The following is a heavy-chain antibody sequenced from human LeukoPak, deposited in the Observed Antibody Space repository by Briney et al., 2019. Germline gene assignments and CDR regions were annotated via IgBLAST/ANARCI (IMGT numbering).Heavy chain of an antibody. CDR1: GGSFSGYY. CDR3: AREGPAYGSSWNWFDP. V-gene: IGHV4-34*01. Sequence: SETLSLTCAVYGGSFSGYYWSWIRQPPGKGLEWIGEINHSGSTNYNPSLKSRVTISVDTSKNQFSLKLRSVTAADTAVYYCAREGPAYGSSWNWFDPWGQGTLVTVSS. D-gene: IGHD6-13*01. CDR2: INHSGST. J-gene: IGHJ5*02.